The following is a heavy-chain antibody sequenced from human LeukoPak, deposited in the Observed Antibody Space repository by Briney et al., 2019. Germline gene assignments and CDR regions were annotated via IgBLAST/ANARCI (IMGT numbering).Heavy chain of an antibody. CDR2: IYYSGST. J-gene: IGHJ4*02. Sequence: PSETLSLTCTVSGGYISSSSYYWGWIRQPPGKGLEWIGSIYYSGSTYYNPSLKSRVTISVDTSKNQFSLKLSSVTAADTAVYYCARRQYDFWSGYPRPFDYWGQGTLVTVSS. D-gene: IGHD3-3*01. V-gene: IGHV4-39*01. CDR1: GGYISSSSYY. CDR3: ARRQYDFWSGYPRPFDY.